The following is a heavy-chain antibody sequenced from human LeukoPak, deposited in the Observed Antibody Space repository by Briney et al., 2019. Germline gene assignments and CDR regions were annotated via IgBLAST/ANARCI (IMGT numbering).Heavy chain of an antibody. D-gene: IGHD3-22*01. J-gene: IGHJ4*02. CDR2: INHSGST. V-gene: IGHV4-4*02. Sequence: SETLSLTCAVSGGSISSSNWWSWVRQPPGKGLEWIGEINHSGSTNYNPSLKSRVTISVDTSKNQFSLKLSSVTAADTAVYYCARGKRTPSNYYDSSGPGVSYFDYWGQGTLVTVSS. CDR1: GGSISSSNW. CDR3: ARGKRTPSNYYDSSGPGVSYFDY.